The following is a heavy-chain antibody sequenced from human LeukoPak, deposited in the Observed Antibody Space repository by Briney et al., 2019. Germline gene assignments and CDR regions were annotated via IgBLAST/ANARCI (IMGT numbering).Heavy chain of an antibody. D-gene: IGHD2-15*01. CDR1: GFTFSSSA. V-gene: IGHV3-23*01. CDR3: AKQLGYCSDGSCYFPY. J-gene: IGHJ4*02. Sequence: GGSLRLSCAASGFTFSSSAMSWVRQAPGKGREWVSAISNNGGYTYYADSVQGRFTISRDNSKSTPCLQMNSLRADDTAVYYCAKQLGYCSDGSCYFPYWGQGTLVTVSS. CDR2: ISNNGGYT.